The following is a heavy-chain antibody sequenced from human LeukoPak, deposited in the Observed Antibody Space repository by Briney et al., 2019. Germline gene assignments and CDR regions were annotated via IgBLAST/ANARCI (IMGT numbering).Heavy chain of an antibody. CDR2: ISAYNGNT. CDR1: GGTFSSYA. V-gene: IGHV1-18*01. CDR3: ARVFLPGYYDSSGYPDY. J-gene: IGHJ4*02. D-gene: IGHD3-22*01. Sequence: GASVKVSCKASGGTFSSYAISWVRQAPGQGLEWMGWISAYNGNTNYAQKLQGRVTMTTDTSTSTAYMELRSLRSDDTAVYYCARVFLPGYYDSSGYPDYWGQGTLVTVSS.